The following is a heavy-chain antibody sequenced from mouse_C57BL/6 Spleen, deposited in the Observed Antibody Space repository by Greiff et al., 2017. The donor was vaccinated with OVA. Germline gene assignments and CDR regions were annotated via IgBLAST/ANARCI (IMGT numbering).Heavy chain of an antibody. CDR3: ASNPSYYYGSSYDNY. Sequence: DVKLVESGPGLVKPSQSLSLTCSVTGYSITSGYYWNWIRQFPGNKLEWMGYISYDGSNNYNPSLKNRISITRDTSKNQFFLKLNSVTTEDTATYYCASNPSYYYGSSYDNYWGQGTSVTVSS. CDR1: GYSITSGYY. J-gene: IGHJ4*01. V-gene: IGHV3-6*01. D-gene: IGHD1-1*01. CDR2: ISYDGSN.